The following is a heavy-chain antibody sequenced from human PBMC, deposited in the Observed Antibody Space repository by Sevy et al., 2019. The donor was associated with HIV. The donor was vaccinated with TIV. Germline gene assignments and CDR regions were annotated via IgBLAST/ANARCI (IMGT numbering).Heavy chain of an antibody. CDR2: ISSSSSTI. V-gene: IGHV3-48*02. CDR3: ARGYYDFWSGYYTPYYYYGMDV. D-gene: IGHD3-3*01. J-gene: IGHJ6*02. Sequence: GGSLRLSCAASGFTFSSYSMNWVRKAPGKGLEWVSYISSSSSTIYYADSVKGRFTISRDNAKNSLYLKMNSLRDEDTAVYYCARGYYDFWSGYYTPYYYYGMDVWGQGTTVTVSS. CDR1: GFTFSSYS.